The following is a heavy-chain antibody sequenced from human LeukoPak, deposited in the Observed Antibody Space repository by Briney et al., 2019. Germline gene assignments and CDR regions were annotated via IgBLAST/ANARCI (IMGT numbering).Heavy chain of an antibody. CDR2: INAGNGNT. Sequence: VASVKVSCKASGYTFTSYAMHWVRQAPGQRLEWMGWINAGNGNTKYSQKFQGRVTITRDTSASTAYIELSSLRSEDTAVYYCARDPYSSGLLDYWGQGTLATVSS. V-gene: IGHV1-3*01. D-gene: IGHD6-19*01. CDR1: GYTFTSYA. CDR3: ARDPYSSGLLDY. J-gene: IGHJ4*02.